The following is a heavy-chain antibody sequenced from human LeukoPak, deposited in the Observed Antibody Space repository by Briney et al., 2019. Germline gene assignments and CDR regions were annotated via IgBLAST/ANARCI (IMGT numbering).Heavy chain of an antibody. CDR3: TTILFY. D-gene: IGHD2/OR15-2a*01. CDR1: GFTFSSCW. Sequence: GGSLRLSCAASGFTFSSCWMSWVRQAPGKGLEWVANIKQDGSEKYYVDSVKGRFTISRDNAKNSLYLQMNSLKTEDTAVYYCTTILFYWGQGTLVTVSS. V-gene: IGHV3-7*03. CDR2: IKQDGSEK. J-gene: IGHJ4*02.